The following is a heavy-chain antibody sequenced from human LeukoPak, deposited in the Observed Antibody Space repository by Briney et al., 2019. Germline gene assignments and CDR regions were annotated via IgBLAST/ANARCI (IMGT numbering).Heavy chain of an antibody. J-gene: IGHJ6*03. D-gene: IGHD3-9*01. V-gene: IGHV3-64*01. CDR1: GLTFTNHA. Sequence: QPGGSLRLSCAASGLTFTNHAMQWVRQAPGKGLEYVSAISGNGGSTYYANSVKGRFTISRDNSKNTVYLQMDSLRAEDMAVYYCARAGVIRYVAWLINYYMDVWGKGTTVTVSS. CDR3: ARAGVIRYVAWLINYYMDV. CDR2: ISGNGGST.